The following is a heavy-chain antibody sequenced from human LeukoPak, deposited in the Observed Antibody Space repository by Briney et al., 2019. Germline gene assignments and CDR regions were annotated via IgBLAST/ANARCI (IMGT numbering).Heavy chain of an antibody. V-gene: IGHV1-2*02. CDR3: ARGGYCSSTSCFLVYYMDV. CDR1: GYTFTGYY. J-gene: IGHJ6*03. Sequence: ASVKVSCKASGYTFTGYYMDWVRQAPGQGLEWMGWINPNSGGTNYAQKFQGRVTMTRDTSISTAYMELSRLRSDDTAVYYCARGGYCSSTSCFLVYYMDVWGKGTTVTVSS. CDR2: INPNSGGT. D-gene: IGHD2-2*01.